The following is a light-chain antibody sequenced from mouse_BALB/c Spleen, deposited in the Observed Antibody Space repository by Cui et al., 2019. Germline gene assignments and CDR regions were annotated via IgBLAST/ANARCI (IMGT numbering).Light chain of an antibody. V-gene: IGKV4-57*01. CDR2: GTS. J-gene: IGKJ2*01. Sequence: QIVLTQTPAIMHASPGEKDTITCSGSSSVSYMHWFQQKPGTSPKLWIYGTSNLASGVPARFSGSGSGTSYSLTISRMEAEDAATYYCQQRSSYPYTFGGGTKLEIK. CDR3: QQRSSYPYT. CDR1: SSVSY.